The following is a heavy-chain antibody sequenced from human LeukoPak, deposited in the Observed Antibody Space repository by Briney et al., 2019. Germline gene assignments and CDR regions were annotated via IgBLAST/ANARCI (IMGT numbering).Heavy chain of an antibody. CDR2: IYSGGSI. Sequence: PGGSLRLSCAASGFTVSSNYMSWVRQAPGKGLEWVSVIYSGGSIYYADSVKGRFTISRNNSKNTLYLQMNSLRAEDTAVYYCARTTSLVTTINYYYMGVWGKGTTVTVSS. CDR1: GFTVSSNY. D-gene: IGHD2-21*02. V-gene: IGHV3-53*01. J-gene: IGHJ6*03. CDR3: ARTTSLVTTINYYYMGV.